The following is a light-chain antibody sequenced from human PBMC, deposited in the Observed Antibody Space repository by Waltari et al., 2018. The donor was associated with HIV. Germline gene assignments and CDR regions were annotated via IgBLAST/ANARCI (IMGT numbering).Light chain of an antibody. V-gene: IGLV2-14*01. CDR2: EVS. CDR1: NSAVGFYNY. Sequence: QSALTQPASVSGSPGQSITISCTGSNSAVGFYNYVPWYQQHPGKAPKLLIYEVSNRPSGVSNRFSGSKSGNTASLTISGLQAEDEADYYCSSYTTSSTLGFGGGTKLTVL. J-gene: IGLJ3*02. CDR3: SSYTTSSTLG.